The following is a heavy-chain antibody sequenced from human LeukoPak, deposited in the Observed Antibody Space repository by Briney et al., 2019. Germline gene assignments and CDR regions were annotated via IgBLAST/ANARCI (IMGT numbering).Heavy chain of an antibody. V-gene: IGHV4-30-4*01. CDR3: ARSEGYAFDP. J-gene: IGHJ5*02. D-gene: IGHD2-15*01. CDR1: RGSFSNGDYY. Sequence: SQTLSLTCIVFRGSFSNGDYYWSWIRQPPGKGLEWIGYIYYSGSTFYNPSLKSRVTISLDTSKSQFSLKLSSVTAADTAVYYCARSEGYAFDPWGQGTLVTVSS. CDR2: IYYSGST.